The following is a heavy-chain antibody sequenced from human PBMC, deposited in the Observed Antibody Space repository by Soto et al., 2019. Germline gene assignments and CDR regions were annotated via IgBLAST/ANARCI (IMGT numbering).Heavy chain of an antibody. Sequence: SETLSLTCTVSGGSVSSGSYYWSWIRQPPGKGLECIGYIYYSGSTNYNPSLKSRVTIPVDTSKNQFSLKLSSVTAADTAIYYCARLGAHYQSLDPWARELWSPLL. D-gene: IGHD2-2*01. V-gene: IGHV4-61*01. CDR2: IYYSGST. J-gene: IGHJ5*02. CDR3: ARLGAHYQSLDP. CDR1: GGSVSSGSYY.